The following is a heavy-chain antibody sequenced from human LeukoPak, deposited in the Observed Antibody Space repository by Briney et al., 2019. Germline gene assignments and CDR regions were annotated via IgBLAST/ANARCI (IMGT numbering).Heavy chain of an antibody. J-gene: IGHJ5*02. CDR2: INWNGGST. V-gene: IGHV3-20*04. Sequence: PGGSMRLSCAASAFIFADYGVGWVRQAAGEGLGWVPGINWNGGSTGYADSVKGRFTISRDNAKNSLYLQMNSLRAEDTALYYCARRGGEYSSSSTNWFDPWGQGTLVTVSS. CDR1: AFIFADYG. D-gene: IGHD6-6*01. CDR3: ARRGGEYSSSSTNWFDP.